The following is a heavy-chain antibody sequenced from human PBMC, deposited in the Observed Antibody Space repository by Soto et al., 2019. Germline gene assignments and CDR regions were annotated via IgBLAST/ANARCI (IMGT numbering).Heavy chain of an antibody. CDR3: ARGWGYDSTDYYYAY. D-gene: IGHD3-22*01. J-gene: IGHJ4*02. Sequence: QVQLVQSGAEVRKPGSSVRVSCKASGGSFNRHTINWVRQAPGQGLEGMGGIIPIFGTANHAQKFQGRVTIIADESTSTVYMELSSLRSDDTAIYYCARGWGYDSTDYYYAYWGQGTLVIVSS. CDR2: IIPIFGTA. CDR1: GGSFNRHT. V-gene: IGHV1-69*01.